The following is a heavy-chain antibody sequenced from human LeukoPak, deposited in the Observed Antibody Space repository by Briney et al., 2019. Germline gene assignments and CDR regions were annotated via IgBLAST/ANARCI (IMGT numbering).Heavy chain of an antibody. CDR2: ISYDGSNK. D-gene: IGHD6-19*01. Sequence: GRSLRLSCAASGFTFSSYAMHWVRQAPGKGLEWVAVISYDGSNKYYADSVKGRFTISRDNSKNTLYLQMNSLRAEDTAVYYCARAPEEWLVDYWGQGTLVTVSS. CDR1: GFTFSSYA. J-gene: IGHJ4*02. CDR3: ARAPEEWLVDY. V-gene: IGHV3-30-3*01.